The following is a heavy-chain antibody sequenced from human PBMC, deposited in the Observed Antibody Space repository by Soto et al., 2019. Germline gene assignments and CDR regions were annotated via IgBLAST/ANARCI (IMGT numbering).Heavy chain of an antibody. CDR1: GFPFSSYS. D-gene: IGHD6-13*01. CDR3: ARWDEDSSSWYENYYMDV. V-gene: IGHV3-48*01. J-gene: IGHJ6*03. Sequence: EVQLVESGGGLVQPGGSLRLSCAASGFPFSSYSMTWVGKPPGKGLEWVSYISSSSSTIYYADSVKGRFTISRDNAKNSLYLQMNSLRAEDTAVYYCARWDEDSSSWYENYYMDVWGKGTTVTVSS. CDR2: ISSSSSTI.